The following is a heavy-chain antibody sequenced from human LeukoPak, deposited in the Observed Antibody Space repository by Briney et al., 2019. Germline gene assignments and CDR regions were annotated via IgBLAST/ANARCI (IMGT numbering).Heavy chain of an antibody. CDR3: ARETRSRGNAFDI. Sequence: GGSLRLSCAASGFTFSSYEMNWVRQAPGKGLEWVSYISSSGSAIYYADSVKGRFTISRDNAKNSLYLQMNSLRAEDTAVYYCARETRSRGNAFDIWGQGTMVTVSS. V-gene: IGHV3-48*03. J-gene: IGHJ3*02. CDR2: ISSSGSAI. D-gene: IGHD1-1*01. CDR1: GFTFSSYE.